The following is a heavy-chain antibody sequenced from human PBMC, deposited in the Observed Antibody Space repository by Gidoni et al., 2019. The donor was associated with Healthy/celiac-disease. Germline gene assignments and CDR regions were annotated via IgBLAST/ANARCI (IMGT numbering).Heavy chain of an antibody. CDR1: GFPFSSHD. V-gene: IGHV3-13*05. D-gene: IGHD1-1*01. J-gene: IGHJ4*02. Sequence: EVQLVESGGGLVQPGGSLSPSVPASGFPFSSHDMPWVRQATGKGLGWVSGIGTAGDPYYPGSVKGRFTISRENAKNSLYLQMNSLRAGDTAVYYCARGAPLDGTGFDYWGQGTLVTVSS. CDR3: ARGAPLDGTGFDY. CDR2: IGTAGDP.